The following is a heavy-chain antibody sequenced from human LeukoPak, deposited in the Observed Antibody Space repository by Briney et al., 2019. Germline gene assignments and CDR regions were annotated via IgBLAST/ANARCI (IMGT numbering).Heavy chain of an antibody. CDR2: INHSGST. Sequence: SETLSLTCAVYGGSFSGYYWSWIRQPPGKGLEWIGEINHSGSTNYNPSLKSRVTISVDTSKNQFSLKLSSVTAADTAVYYCARGTPHCSSTSCYFRWYYFDYWGQGTLVTVSS. J-gene: IGHJ4*02. CDR1: GGSFSGYY. CDR3: ARGTPHCSSTSCYFRWYYFDY. D-gene: IGHD2-2*01. V-gene: IGHV4-34*01.